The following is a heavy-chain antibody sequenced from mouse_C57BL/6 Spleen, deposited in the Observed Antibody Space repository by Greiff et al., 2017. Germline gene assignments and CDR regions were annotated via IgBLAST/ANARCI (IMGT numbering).Heavy chain of an antibody. CDR3: AREDFYRDCDY. Sequence: VQLQQSGAELVKPGASVKISCKASGYAFSSYWMNWVKQRPGKGLEWIGQIYPGDGDTNYNGKFKGKATLTADKSSSTAYMQLSSLTSEDSAVYFCAREDFYRDCDYWGQGTTLTVSS. CDR1: GYAFSSYW. CDR2: IYPGDGDT. D-gene: IGHD1-1*01. J-gene: IGHJ2*01. V-gene: IGHV1-80*01.